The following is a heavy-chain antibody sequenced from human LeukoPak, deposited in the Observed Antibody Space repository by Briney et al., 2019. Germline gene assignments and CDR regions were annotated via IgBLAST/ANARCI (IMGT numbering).Heavy chain of an antibody. D-gene: IGHD6-6*01. Sequence: SETLSLTCAVYGGSFIGYYWSWIRQPPGKGLEWIGEINHSGSTNYNPSLKSRVTISVDTSKNQFSLKLSSVTAADTAVYYCARLPHSSSPFDHWGQGILVTVSS. CDR2: INHSGST. V-gene: IGHV4-34*01. CDR1: GGSFIGYY. J-gene: IGHJ4*02. CDR3: ARLPHSSSPFDH.